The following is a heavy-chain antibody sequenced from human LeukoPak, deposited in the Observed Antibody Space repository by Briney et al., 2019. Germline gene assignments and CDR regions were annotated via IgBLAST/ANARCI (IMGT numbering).Heavy chain of an antibody. CDR3: ALLMAARDYVWGSYRPPGYFDY. D-gene: IGHD3-16*02. CDR1: GFSLSTSGVG. J-gene: IGHJ4*02. V-gene: IGHV2-5*02. Sequence: SGPTLVKPTQTLTLTCTFSGFSLSTSGVGVGWIRQPPGKALEWLALIYWDDDKRYSPSLKSRLTTTKDTSKNQVVLTMTNMDPVDTATYYCALLMAARDYVWGSYRPPGYFDYWGQGTLVTVSS. CDR2: IYWDDDK.